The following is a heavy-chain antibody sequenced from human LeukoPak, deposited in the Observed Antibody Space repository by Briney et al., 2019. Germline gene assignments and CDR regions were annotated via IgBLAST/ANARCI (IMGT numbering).Heavy chain of an antibody. Sequence: GGSLRLSCAASGFTFSNYAMTGVGQAPGKGGECVYIFRGSGSNTYSSDSVQVRFTLSTDNSKRTLYLQMNSLRAADTAVYYCAKDRYGDLDYCGQGPLVTVSS. CDR3: AKDRYGDLDY. V-gene: IGHV3-23*01. CDR1: GFTFSNYA. CDR2: FRGSGSNT. J-gene: IGHJ4*02. D-gene: IGHD4-17*01.